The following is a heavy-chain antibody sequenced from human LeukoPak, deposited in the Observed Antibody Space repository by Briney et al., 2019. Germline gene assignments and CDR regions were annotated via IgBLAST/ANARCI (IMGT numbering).Heavy chain of an antibody. CDR1: GFTFSSYW. J-gene: IGHJ6*03. CDR3: ARATDYYYYYYMDV. V-gene: IGHV3-7*01. CDR2: IKQDGSEK. Sequence: PGGSLRLSCAASGFTFSSYWMSWVRQAPGTGLEWVANIKQDGSEKYYVDSVKGRFTISGDNAKNSLYLQMNSLRAEDTAVYYCARATDYYYYYYMDVWGKGTTVTVSS.